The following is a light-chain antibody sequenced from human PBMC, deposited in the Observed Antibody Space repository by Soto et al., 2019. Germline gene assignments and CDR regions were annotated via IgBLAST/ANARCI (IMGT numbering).Light chain of an antibody. Sequence: QSVLTQPPSVSGAPGQRVTISCTGSASNLGAKYAVHWYQQHPGKAPKLMISEVSRRPSGVPDRFSGSKSGNTASLTISGLQAEDEADYYCCSHAGTYTWVFGGGTKLTVL. J-gene: IGLJ3*02. CDR1: ASNLGAKYA. CDR2: EVS. CDR3: CSHAGTYTWV. V-gene: IGLV2-11*01.